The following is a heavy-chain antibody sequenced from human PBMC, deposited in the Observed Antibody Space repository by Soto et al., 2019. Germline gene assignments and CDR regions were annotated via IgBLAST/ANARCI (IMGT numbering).Heavy chain of an antibody. CDR3: ARVRDWFDP. D-gene: IGHD3-3*01. J-gene: IGHJ5*02. V-gene: IGHV4-34*01. CDR2: IDHSGYT. CDR1: GGSFSGYY. Sequence: EGLCLTRAVYGGSFSGYYWNWIRQPPGKGLEWIGEIDHSGYTNYNPSLKSRVTISVDTSKNQFSLRLTSVTAADTAVYYCARVRDWFDPWGQATLVTFSS.